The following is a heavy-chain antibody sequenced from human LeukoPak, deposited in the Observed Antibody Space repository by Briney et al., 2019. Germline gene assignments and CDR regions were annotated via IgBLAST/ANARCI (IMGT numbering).Heavy chain of an antibody. D-gene: IGHD3-10*01. CDR1: GYTFTDYY. V-gene: IGHV1-58*02. Sequence: GASVKVSCKASGYTFTDYYMHWVRQAPGQGLEWMGWIVVGSGNTNYAQKFQERVTITRDMSTSTAYMELSSLRSEDTAVYYCAADGGSGSYYNPPVYWGQGTLVTVSS. CDR2: IVVGSGNT. J-gene: IGHJ4*02. CDR3: AADGGSGSYYNPPVY.